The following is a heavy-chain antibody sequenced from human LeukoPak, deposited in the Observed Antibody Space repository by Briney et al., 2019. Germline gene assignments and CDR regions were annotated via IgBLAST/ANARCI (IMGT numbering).Heavy chain of an antibody. CDR3: ARDRASYYYDSSGYFDY. CDR1: GFTFSSYG. J-gene: IGHJ4*02. CDR2: IWYDGSNK. V-gene: IGHV3-33*01. Sequence: GRSLKLSCAASGFTFSSYGMHWVRQAPGKGLEWVVVIWYDGSNKYYADSVKGRFTISRDNSKNTLYLQMNSLRAEDTAVYYCARDRASYYYDSSGYFDYWGQGTLVTVSS. D-gene: IGHD3-22*01.